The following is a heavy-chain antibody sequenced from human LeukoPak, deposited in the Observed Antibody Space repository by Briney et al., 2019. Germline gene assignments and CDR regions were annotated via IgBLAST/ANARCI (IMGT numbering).Heavy chain of an antibody. CDR2: IYYSGST. CDR3: ARVLSDGDYVFDY. J-gene: IGHJ4*02. CDR1: GGSISSGDYY. Sequence: SETLSLTCTVSGGSISSGDYYWSWIRQPPGKGLEWIGYIYYSGSTYYNLSLKSRVTISVDTSKNQFSLRLSSVTAADTAVYYCARVLSDGDYVFDYWGQGTLVTVSS. D-gene: IGHD4-17*01. V-gene: IGHV4-30-4*01.